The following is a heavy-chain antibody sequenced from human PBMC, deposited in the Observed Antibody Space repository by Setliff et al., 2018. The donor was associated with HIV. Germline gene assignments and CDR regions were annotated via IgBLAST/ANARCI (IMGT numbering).Heavy chain of an antibody. CDR3: AKSSHYYDIWSAFKAGRHADEFDV. Sequence: LRLSCAASGFTFRNYWMHWVRQAPGKGLVWVSRIDGDGSGTSYADSVQGRFTISRNNSKNTLYLQMNSLRAEDTAVYYCAKSSHYYDIWSAFKAGRHADEFDVWGQGTMVTV. D-gene: IGHD3-3*01. J-gene: IGHJ3*01. CDR2: IDGDGSGT. CDR1: GFTFRNYW. V-gene: IGHV3-74*01.